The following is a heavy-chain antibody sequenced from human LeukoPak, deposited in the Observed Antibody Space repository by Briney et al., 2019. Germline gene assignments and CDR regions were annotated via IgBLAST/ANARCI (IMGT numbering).Heavy chain of an antibody. Sequence: SETLSLTCTVSGGSISRSYWSWIRQPAGKGLEWIGYIYYSGSTNYNPSLKSRVTISVDTSKNQFSLKLSSVTAADTAVYYCARLPQGYYGMDVWGQGTTVTVSS. V-gene: IGHV4-59*08. CDR1: GGSISRSY. CDR2: IYYSGST. J-gene: IGHJ6*02. CDR3: ARLPQGYYGMDV.